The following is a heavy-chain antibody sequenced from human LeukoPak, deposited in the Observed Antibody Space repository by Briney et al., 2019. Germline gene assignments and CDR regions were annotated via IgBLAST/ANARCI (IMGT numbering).Heavy chain of an antibody. CDR2: IRYDGTNK. D-gene: IGHD3-10*01. CDR3: ARAASGGSGSYLYYYYGMDV. CDR1: GFIFSSYG. Sequence: GGSLRLSCAASGFIFSSYGMHWVRQAPGKGLEWVAFIRYDGTNKYYADSVKGRFAISRDNSKNTLYLQMNSLRAEDTAVYYCARAASGGSGSYLYYYYGMDVWGQGTTVTVSS. V-gene: IGHV3-30*02. J-gene: IGHJ6*02.